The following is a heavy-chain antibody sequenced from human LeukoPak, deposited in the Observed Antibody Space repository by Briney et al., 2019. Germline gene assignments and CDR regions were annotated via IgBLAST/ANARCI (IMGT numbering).Heavy chain of an antibody. V-gene: IGHV1-18*01. Sequence: EASVKLSCKASGYTFTSYGISGVRPAPGQGVEWVGWICPYMGNTNYAQKLQGRVTMTTDTSTSTAYMELRSLRSDDTAVYYCARDGTWGRYYDDSTGYDYYFDYWGQGTLVTVSS. J-gene: IGHJ4*02. CDR2: ICPYMGNT. D-gene: IGHD3-22*01. CDR1: GYTFTSYG. CDR3: ARDGTWGRYYDDSTGYDYYFDY.